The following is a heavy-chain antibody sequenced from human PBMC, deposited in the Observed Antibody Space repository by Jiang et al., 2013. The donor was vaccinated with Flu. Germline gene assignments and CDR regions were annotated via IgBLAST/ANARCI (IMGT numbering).Heavy chain of an antibody. J-gene: IGHJ5*02. Sequence: GPGLVKASETLSLTCTVSVGSISSTSYSWGWIRQPPGKGLEWIGTIDYSGYTYYNSSLKSRVTIFVDTAKNQFSLQLNSVTAADTAVYYCARHVLKLERRWDWFDPWGQGTLVTVSS. CDR1: VGSISSTSYS. CDR2: IDYSGYT. D-gene: IGHD1-1*01. CDR3: ARHVLKLERRWDWFDP. V-gene: IGHV4-39*01.